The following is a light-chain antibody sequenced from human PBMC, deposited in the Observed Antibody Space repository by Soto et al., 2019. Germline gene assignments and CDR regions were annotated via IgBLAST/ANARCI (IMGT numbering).Light chain of an antibody. CDR3: QFYEGSPVMYT. V-gene: IGKV3-20*01. CDR1: QSVNRGY. CDR2: AAS. J-gene: IGKJ2*01. Sequence: NVLTQSPGTLSLSPGERGTLSCRASQSVNRGYLAWYQQQPGQAPRLLIYAASARATGTPDRFSGSGSGTDFTLTISRLEPEDFAVYYCQFYEGSPVMYTFGQGTKLEIK.